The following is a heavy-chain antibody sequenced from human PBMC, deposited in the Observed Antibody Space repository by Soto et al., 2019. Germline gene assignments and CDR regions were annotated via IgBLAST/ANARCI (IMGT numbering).Heavy chain of an antibody. CDR3: ASAPYSSHWNQTWQTPRRPGNYGMDV. J-gene: IGHJ6*02. V-gene: IGHV4-30-2*01. CDR1: GGSISSGGYS. D-gene: IGHD1-1*01. CDR2: IYHSGST. Sequence: TLSLTCAVSGGSISSGGYSWSWIRQPPGKGLEWIRYIYHSGSTYYNPSLKSRVTISVDTSKNQVSLNLTSVTAADTSVYFCASAPYSSHWNQTWQTPRRPGNYGMDVWGQGTTVTVSS.